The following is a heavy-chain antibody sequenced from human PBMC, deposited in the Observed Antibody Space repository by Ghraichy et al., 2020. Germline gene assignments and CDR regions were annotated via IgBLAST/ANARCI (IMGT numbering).Heavy chain of an antibody. D-gene: IGHD3-22*01. CDR2: ICGSAGST. CDR1: GFTFSSYA. Sequence: GGSLRLSCVASGFTFSSYAMSWVRQAPGKGLEWVSTICGSAGSTFYADSVKGRFTISRDNSKNTLDLQMNSLRADDTAVYYCAKGAMIGYYYGSSGYPHWGQGTLVTVSS. J-gene: IGHJ4*02. V-gene: IGHV3-23*01. CDR3: AKGAMIGYYYGSSGYPH.